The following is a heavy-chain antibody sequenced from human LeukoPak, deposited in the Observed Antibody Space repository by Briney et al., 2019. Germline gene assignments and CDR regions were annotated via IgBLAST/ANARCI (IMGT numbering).Heavy chain of an antibody. Sequence: PGGSLRLSCATSGFTLSSYDMHWVRQATGKGLEWVSAIGTAGDTYYPGSVKGRFTISRENAKNSLYLQMNSLRAGDTAVYYCARGTRDSPYYYYGMDVWGQGTTVTVSS. CDR3: ARGTRDSPYYYYGMDV. CDR1: GFTLSSYD. CDR2: IGTAGDT. J-gene: IGHJ6*02. D-gene: IGHD2-21*02. V-gene: IGHV3-13*01.